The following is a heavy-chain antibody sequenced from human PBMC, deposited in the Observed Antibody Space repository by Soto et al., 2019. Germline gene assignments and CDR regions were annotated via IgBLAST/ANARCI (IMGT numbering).Heavy chain of an antibody. D-gene: IGHD5-12*01. J-gene: IGHJ6*02. CDR3: ARTGLEMATISDYYYYGMDV. CDR1: GGTFSSYA. CDR2: IIPIFGTA. V-gene: IGHV1-69*13. Sequence: ASVKVSCKASGGTFSSYAISWVRQAPGQGLEWMGGIIPIFGTANYAQKFQGRATITADESTSTAYMELSSLRSEDTAVYYCARTGLEMATISDYYYYGMDVWGQGTTVTVSS.